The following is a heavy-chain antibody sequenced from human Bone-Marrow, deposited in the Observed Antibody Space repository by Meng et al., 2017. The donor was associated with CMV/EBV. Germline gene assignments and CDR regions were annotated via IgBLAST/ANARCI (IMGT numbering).Heavy chain of an antibody. V-gene: IGHV1-46*01. CDR3: ARDQKHCSSTSCYRDYGMDV. Sequence: ASVKVSCKASGYTFTSYYMHWVRQAPGQGLEWMGIINPSGGSTSYAQKLQGRVTMTRDTSTSTVYMELSRLRSDDTAVYYCARDQKHCSSTSCYRDYGMDVWGQGTTVTVSS. J-gene: IGHJ6*02. CDR2: INPSGGST. D-gene: IGHD2-2*02. CDR1: GYTFTSYY.